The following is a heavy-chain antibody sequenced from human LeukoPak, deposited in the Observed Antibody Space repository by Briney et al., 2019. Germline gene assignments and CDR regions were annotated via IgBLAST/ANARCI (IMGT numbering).Heavy chain of an antibody. V-gene: IGHV1-18*01. J-gene: IGHJ4*02. Sequence: GASVKVSCKASGYTFTSYGISWVRQAPGQGLEWMGWISAYNGNTNYAQKLQGRVTMTTDTSTSTAYMELRSLRSDDTAVYYCARDDPNYYGSGKTSYWGQGTLVTVSS. CDR1: GYTFTSYG. D-gene: IGHD3-10*01. CDR2: ISAYNGNT. CDR3: ARDDPNYYGSGKTSY.